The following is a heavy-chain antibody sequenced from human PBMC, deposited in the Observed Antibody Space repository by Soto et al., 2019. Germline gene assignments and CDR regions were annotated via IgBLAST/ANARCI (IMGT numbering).Heavy chain of an antibody. V-gene: IGHV4-39*01. D-gene: IGHD6-13*01. J-gene: IGHJ5*02. CDR2: IYYSGST. CDR3: ARISFQQLILFDP. Sequence: QLQLQESGPGLVKPSETLSLTCTVSGGSISSSSYYWGWIRQPPGKGLEWIGSIYYSGSTYYNPSLKSRVTISVDTSKNQFSLKLSSVTAADTAVYYCARISFQQLILFDPWGQGTLVTVSS. CDR1: GGSISSSSYY.